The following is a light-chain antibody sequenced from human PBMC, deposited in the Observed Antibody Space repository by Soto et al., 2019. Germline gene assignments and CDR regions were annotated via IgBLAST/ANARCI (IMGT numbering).Light chain of an antibody. CDR1: QGIGTY. CDR2: ASS. Sequence: DVKMTLSPSTLSASVGDRVTVTCRASQGIGTYLVWYQQKSGKAPTVLIYASSTLQTGVPSRFSGSGSGTDFSLTISSLHPEDVATYYCQQVDSYPRTFGQGTKV. CDR3: QQVDSYPRT. V-gene: IGKV1-9*01. J-gene: IGKJ1*01.